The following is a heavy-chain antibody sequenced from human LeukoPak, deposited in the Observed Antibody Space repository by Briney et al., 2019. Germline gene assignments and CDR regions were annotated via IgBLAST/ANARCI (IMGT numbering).Heavy chain of an antibody. D-gene: IGHD1-14*01. CDR1: GGSISSSSYY. Sequence: SETLSLTSPVSGGSISSSSYYWGWIRQPPGKGLEWIGSIYYSGSTYYNPSLKSRVTISVDTSKNQFSLKLSSVTAADTAVYYCARIRAESYYYYMDVWGKGTTVTVSS. CDR3: ARIRAESYYYYMDV. CDR2: IYYSGST. V-gene: IGHV4-39*07. J-gene: IGHJ6*03.